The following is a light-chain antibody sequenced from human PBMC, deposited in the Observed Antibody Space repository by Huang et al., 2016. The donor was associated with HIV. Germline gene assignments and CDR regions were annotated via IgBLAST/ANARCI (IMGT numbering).Light chain of an antibody. J-gene: IGKJ3*01. CDR1: QDISNY. CDR3: QQYDNLLT. CDR2: DAS. V-gene: IGKV1-33*01. Sequence: DMQMNQSPSSLSAAVGDRVTITCQASQDISNYLNWYQQKPGKAPKLLIYDASNLETGVPSRFSGSGSGTDFTFTISSLQPEDIATYYCQQYDNLLTFGPGTKVDIK.